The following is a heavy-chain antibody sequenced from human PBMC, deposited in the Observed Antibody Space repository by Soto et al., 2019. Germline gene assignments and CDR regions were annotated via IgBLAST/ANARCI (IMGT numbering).Heavy chain of an antibody. D-gene: IGHD3-22*01. Sequence: GGSLRLSCAASGFTFSSYAMSWVRQAPGKGLEWVSAISGSGGSTYYADSVKGRFTISRDNSKNTLYLQMNSLRAEDTAVYYCAKYYYDSSGYYGAIGYWGQGTLVTVSS. J-gene: IGHJ4*02. CDR2: ISGSGGST. V-gene: IGHV3-23*01. CDR1: GFTFSSYA. CDR3: AKYYYDSSGYYGAIGY.